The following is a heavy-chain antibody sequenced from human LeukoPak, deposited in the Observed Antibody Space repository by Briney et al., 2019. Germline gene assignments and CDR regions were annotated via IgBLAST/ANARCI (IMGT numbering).Heavy chain of an antibody. CDR3: ARQQLRHEGDWFDP. CDR2: IYSGGST. CDR1: GGSFSGYY. Sequence: ETLSLTCAVYGGSFSGYYWSWIRQPPGKGLEWVSVIYSGGSTYYADSVKGRFTISRDNSKNTLYLQMNSLRAEDTAVYYCARQQLRHEGDWFDPWGQGTLVTVSS. V-gene: IGHV3-53*01. D-gene: IGHD5-12*01. J-gene: IGHJ5*02.